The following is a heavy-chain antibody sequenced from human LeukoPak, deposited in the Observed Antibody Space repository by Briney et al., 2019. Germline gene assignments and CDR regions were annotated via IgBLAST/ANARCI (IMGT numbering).Heavy chain of an antibody. CDR1: GGSFSGYY. CDR3: ARGRDYVWGSYRLPFMH. CDR2: INHSGST. V-gene: IGHV4-34*01. Sequence: PSETLSLTCAVYGGSFSGYYRSWIRQPPGKGLEWIGEINHSGSTNYNPSLKSRVTISVDTSKNQFSLKLSSVTAADTAVYYCARGRDYVWGSYRLPFMHWGQGTLVTVSS. J-gene: IGHJ4*02. D-gene: IGHD3-16*02.